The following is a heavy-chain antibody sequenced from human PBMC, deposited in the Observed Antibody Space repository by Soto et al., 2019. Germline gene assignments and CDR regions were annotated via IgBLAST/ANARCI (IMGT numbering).Heavy chain of an antibody. D-gene: IGHD3-10*01. CDR2: IYPGDSNT. V-gene: IGHV5-51*01. J-gene: IGHJ6*02. CDR3: AIPSYYYGSGSYYKIGYYYGMDV. CDR1: GYKVSTWHNFTSYW. Sequence: PGESLKISCMGSGYKVSTWHNFTSYWIAWVRQMPGEGLEWMRIIYPGDSNTRYSPSFQGQVTISADKSINSVYLQWSSLKASDTVTYYCAIPSYYYGSGSYYKIGYYYGMDVWGQGTTVTVSS.